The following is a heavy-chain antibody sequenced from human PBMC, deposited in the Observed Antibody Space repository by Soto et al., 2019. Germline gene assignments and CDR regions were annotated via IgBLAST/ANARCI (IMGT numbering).Heavy chain of an antibody. D-gene: IGHD1-26*01. CDR3: VQDAGGYYFH. Sequence: PGGSLRLSCSASGFTFISYAMHWVRQAPGKGLGYVSAISSNGGSTYYADSVKGRFTISRDNSKNTLYLQMSSLRAEDTAVYYCVQDAGGYYFHWGQGTLVTVSS. CDR2: ISSNGGST. CDR1: GFTFISYA. J-gene: IGHJ4*02. V-gene: IGHV3-64D*06.